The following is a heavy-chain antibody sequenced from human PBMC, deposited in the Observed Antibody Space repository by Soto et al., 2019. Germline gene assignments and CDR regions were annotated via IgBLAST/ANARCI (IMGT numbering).Heavy chain of an antibody. D-gene: IGHD2-8*01. Sequence: PSETLSLTCAVYGGSFSGYYWSWIRQPPGKGLEWIGEINHSGSTNYNPSLKSRVTISVDTSKNQFSLKLSSVTAADTAVYYCARYCTNGVCSFYYYGMDVWGQGTTVTVSS. V-gene: IGHV4-34*01. CDR3: ARYCTNGVCSFYYYGMDV. CDR2: INHSGST. J-gene: IGHJ6*02. CDR1: GGSFSGYY.